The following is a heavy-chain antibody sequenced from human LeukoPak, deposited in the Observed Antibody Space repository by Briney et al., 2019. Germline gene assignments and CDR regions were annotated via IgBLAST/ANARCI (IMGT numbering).Heavy chain of an antibody. CDR3: TRDGSGFYYYYYMDV. CDR1: GFTFSYYS. CDR2: ISTVSTYT. D-gene: IGHD6-25*01. V-gene: IGHV3-21*01. Sequence: GGSLRLSCAASGFTFSYYSMNWVRQAPGKGLEWVASISTVSTYTFYAESLKGRISISRYNAKNSLILQMSSLRADDTAVYYCTRDGSGFYYYYYMDVWGKGTTVTVSS. J-gene: IGHJ6*03.